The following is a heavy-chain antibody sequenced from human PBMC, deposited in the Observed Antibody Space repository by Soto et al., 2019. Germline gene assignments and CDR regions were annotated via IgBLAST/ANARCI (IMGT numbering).Heavy chain of an antibody. J-gene: IGHJ3*02. CDR2: TNPNSDNK. Sequence: SVKVSRKPSGYTLTRYEINWLRQATGQGLEWMGCTNPNSDNKGDAQKFQDRVSMTRNTSISTAYMELSSLRSDDTAVYYCARGGETGDAFDIWGQGTMVTVSS. CDR1: GYTLTRYE. D-gene: IGHD7-27*01. V-gene: IGHV1-8*01. CDR3: ARGGETGDAFDI.